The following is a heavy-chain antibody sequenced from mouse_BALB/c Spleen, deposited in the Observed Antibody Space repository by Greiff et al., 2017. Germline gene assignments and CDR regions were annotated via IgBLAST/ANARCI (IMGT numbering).Heavy chain of an antibody. J-gene: IGHJ4*01. CDR2: IYPGNSDT. Sequence: EVQRVESGTVLARPGASVKMSCKASGYTFTSYWMHWVKQRPGQGLEWIGAIYPGNSDTSYNQKFKGKAKLTAVTSTSTAYMELSSLTNEDSAVYYCTPCRRGYYAMDYWGQGTSVTVSS. CDR1: GYTFTSYW. V-gene: IGHV1-5*01. CDR3: TPCRRGYYAMDY.